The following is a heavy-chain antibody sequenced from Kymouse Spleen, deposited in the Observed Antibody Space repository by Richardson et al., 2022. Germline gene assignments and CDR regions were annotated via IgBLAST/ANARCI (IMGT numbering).Heavy chain of an antibody. V-gene: IGHV3-53*01. CDR1: GFTVSSNY. CDR3: ARDSIAVAGTYFQH. J-gene: IGHJ1*01. CDR2: IYSGGST. D-gene: IGHD6-19*01. Sequence: EVQLVESGGGLIQPGGSLRLSCAASGFTVSSNYMSWVRQAPGKGLEWVSVIYSGGSTYYADSVKGRFTISRDNSKNTLYLQMNSLRAEDTAVYYCARDSIAVAGTYFQHWGQGTLVTVSS.